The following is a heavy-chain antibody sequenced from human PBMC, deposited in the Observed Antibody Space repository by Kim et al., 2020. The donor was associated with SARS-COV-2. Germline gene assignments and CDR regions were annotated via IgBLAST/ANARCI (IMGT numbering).Heavy chain of an antibody. CDR1: GGTFSSYA. CDR3: ARDAIFGVVIPNHSPYYYGMDV. V-gene: IGHV1-69*13. D-gene: IGHD3-3*01. Sequence: SVKVSCKASGGTFSSYAISWVRQAPGQGLEWMGGIIPIFGTANYAQKFQGRVTITADESTSTAYMELSSLRSEDTAVYYCARDAIFGVVIPNHSPYYYGMDVWGQGTTVTVSS. J-gene: IGHJ6*02. CDR2: IIPIFGTA.